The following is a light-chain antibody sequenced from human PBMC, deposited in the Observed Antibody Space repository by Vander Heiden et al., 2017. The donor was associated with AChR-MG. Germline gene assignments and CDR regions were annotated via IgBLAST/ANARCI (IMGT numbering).Light chain of an antibody. V-gene: IGKV3-20*01. CDR3: QQYGSSPFT. CDR1: QSVSSTY. J-gene: IGKJ2*01. CDR2: AAS. Sequence: IVLTQSPGTLSLSPGERATLSCRASQSVSSTYLGWFQQKPGQTPRLLIYAASSRATGIPDRFSGSGSGTDFTLTISRLEPEDFAVYYCQQYGSSPFTFGQGTKLEIK.